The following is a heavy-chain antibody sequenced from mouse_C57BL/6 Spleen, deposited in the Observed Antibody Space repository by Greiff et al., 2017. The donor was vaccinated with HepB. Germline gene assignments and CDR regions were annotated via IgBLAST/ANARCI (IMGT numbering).Heavy chain of an antibody. CDR2: IYPGDGDT. V-gene: IGHV1-82*01. CDR1: GYAFSSSW. Sequence: VKPGASVKISCKASGYAFSSSWMHWVKQRPGKGLEWIGRIYPGDGDTNYNGKFKGKATLTADKSSSTAYMQLSSLTSEDSAVYFCARWSTTVNYFDYWGQGTTLTVSS. CDR3: ARWSTTVNYFDY. J-gene: IGHJ2*01. D-gene: IGHD1-1*01.